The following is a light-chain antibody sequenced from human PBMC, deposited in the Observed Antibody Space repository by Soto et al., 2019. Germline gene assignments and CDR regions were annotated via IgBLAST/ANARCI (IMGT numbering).Light chain of an antibody. CDR3: QQYNNWPET. CDR2: GAS. J-gene: IGKJ1*01. Sequence: EIVMKQSPATLSVSPGERATLSCRASQSVSSNLAWYQQKPGQAPRLLIYGASTRATDVPARFSGSGSGTEFTLTISSLQSEDFAVYYCQQYNNWPETFGQGTKVDI. V-gene: IGKV3-15*01. CDR1: QSVSSN.